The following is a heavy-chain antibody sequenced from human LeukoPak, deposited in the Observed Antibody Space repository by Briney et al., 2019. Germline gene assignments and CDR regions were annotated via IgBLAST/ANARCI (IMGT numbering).Heavy chain of an antibody. Sequence: GGSLRLSCAASGFTFSVYYMSWIRQAPGKGLEWVSYISSSGSTIYYADSVKGRFTISRDNAKNSLYLQMNSLRAEDTAVYYCAREGPYYGSGSYYYYYYGMDVWGQGTTVTVSS. D-gene: IGHD3-10*01. CDR2: ISSSGSTI. V-gene: IGHV3-11*01. CDR1: GFTFSVYY. CDR3: AREGPYYGSGSYYYYYYGMDV. J-gene: IGHJ6*02.